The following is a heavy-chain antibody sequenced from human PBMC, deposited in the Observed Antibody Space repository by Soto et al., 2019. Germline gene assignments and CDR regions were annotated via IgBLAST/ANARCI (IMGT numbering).Heavy chain of an antibody. J-gene: IGHJ4*02. Sequence: SETLSLTCTVSGGSISSGGYYWNWIRQHPGKGLEWIGYIYYSGGTSYNPSLKSRVTISMDKSKNQFSLNLTSVTAADTAMYYCARDTGWGLGYWGQGTLVTVSS. D-gene: IGHD6-19*01. CDR2: IYYSGGT. V-gene: IGHV4-31*03. CDR3: ARDTGWGLGY. CDR1: GGSISSGGYY.